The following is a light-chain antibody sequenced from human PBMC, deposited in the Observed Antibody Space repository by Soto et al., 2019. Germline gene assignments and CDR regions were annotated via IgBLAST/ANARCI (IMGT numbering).Light chain of an antibody. J-gene: IGKJ5*01. CDR3: QQRSNWSIT. CDR1: QSVSSH. V-gene: IGKV3-11*01. Sequence: EIVLTQSPATLSLSPGERATLSCRASQSVSSHLAWYQQKPGQAPRLLIYDASNRATGIPARFSGSGSGTDFTLTISSLEPEDFAVYYCQQRSNWSITFGQGTRLENK. CDR2: DAS.